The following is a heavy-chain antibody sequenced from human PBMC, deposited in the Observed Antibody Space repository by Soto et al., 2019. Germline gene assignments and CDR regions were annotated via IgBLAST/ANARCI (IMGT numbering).Heavy chain of an antibody. J-gene: IGHJ5*02. CDR1: GGTFSSYT. Sequence: ASVKVSCKASGGTFSSYTISWVRQAPGQGLEWMGRIIPILGIANYAQKFQGRVTITADKSTSTAYMELSSLRSEDTAVYYCARGGHRITMVRGVIDWFDPWGQGTLVTVSS. CDR2: IIPILGIA. D-gene: IGHD3-10*01. V-gene: IGHV1-69*02. CDR3: ARGGHRITMVRGVIDWFDP.